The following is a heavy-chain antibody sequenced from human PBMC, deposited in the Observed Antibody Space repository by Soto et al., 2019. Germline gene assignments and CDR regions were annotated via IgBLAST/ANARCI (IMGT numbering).Heavy chain of an antibody. CDR1: GFTFSSYG. Sequence: GGSLRLSCAASGFTFSSYGMHWVRQAPGKGLEWVAVISYDGSNKYYADSVKGRFTISRDNSKNTLYLQMNSLRAEDTAVYYCAKTPFTSAWSPFDYWGQGTLVTVSS. CDR3: AKTPFTSAWSPFDY. D-gene: IGHD2-2*01. V-gene: IGHV3-30*18. CDR2: ISYDGSNK. J-gene: IGHJ4*02.